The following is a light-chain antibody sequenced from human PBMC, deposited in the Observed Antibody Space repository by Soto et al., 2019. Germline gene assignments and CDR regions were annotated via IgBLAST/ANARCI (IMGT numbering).Light chain of an antibody. V-gene: IGLV2-14*01. J-gene: IGLJ1*01. CDR3: SSYTSSSTLV. CDR1: RSDVGGYNY. CDR2: DVS. Sequence: QSALTQPVSVSGSPGQSITISCTGTRSDVGGYNYVSWYQQHPGKAPKLMIYDVSNRPSGVSNRFSGSKSGNTASLTISGLQAEDEAEYYCSSYTSSSTLVFGTGTKVTVL.